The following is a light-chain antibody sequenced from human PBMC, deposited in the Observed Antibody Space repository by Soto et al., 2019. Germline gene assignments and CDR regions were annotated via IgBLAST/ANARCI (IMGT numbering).Light chain of an antibody. Sequence: EIVMTQSPATLSVSPGERATLSCRASQSVSSNLAWYQQKPGQAPRLLIYGASTRATGIPARFSGSGSGTEFTLTISSLQSEDFAAYYCQQYNNWPLTFGGGIKVDIK. CDR3: QQYNNWPLT. CDR1: QSVSSN. CDR2: GAS. V-gene: IGKV3-15*01. J-gene: IGKJ4*01.